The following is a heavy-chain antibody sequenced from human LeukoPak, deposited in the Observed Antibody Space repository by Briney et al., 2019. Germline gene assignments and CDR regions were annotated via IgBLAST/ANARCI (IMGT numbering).Heavy chain of an antibody. CDR2: IYYSGST. CDR1: GGSISSGDYY. D-gene: IGHD3-10*01. J-gene: IGHJ5*02. CDR3: ASYGSGSYRFDP. Sequence: SETLSLTCTVSGGSISSGDYYWSWIRQPPGKGLEWIGYIYYSGSTYYNPSLKSRVTISVDTSKNQFSLKLSSVTAADTAVYYCASYGSGSYRFDPWGQGTLVTVSS. V-gene: IGHV4-30-4*01.